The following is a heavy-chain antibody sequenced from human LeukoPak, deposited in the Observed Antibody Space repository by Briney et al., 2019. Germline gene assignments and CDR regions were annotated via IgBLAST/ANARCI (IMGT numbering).Heavy chain of an antibody. CDR1: GGSVSSHQ. J-gene: IGHJ6*03. CDR2: IYYNGST. D-gene: IGHD4-11*01. V-gene: IGHV4-59*02. CDR3: ARGVLTTVSYYMDV. Sequence: SETLSLTCTVSGGSVSSHQWSWIRQPPGKGLEWIGYIYYNGSTNYNPSLKSRFTISMDTSKNRFSLKLSSVTAADTAVYYCARGVLTTVSYYMDVWGKGTTVTVTS.